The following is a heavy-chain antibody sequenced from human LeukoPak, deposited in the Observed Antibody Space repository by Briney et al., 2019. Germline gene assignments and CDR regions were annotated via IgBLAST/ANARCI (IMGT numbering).Heavy chain of an antibody. J-gene: IGHJ4*02. CDR3: ARADWDTAMIDY. V-gene: IGHV3-30*02. Sequence: GGSLRLSCAASGFTFSSYGMHWVRQAPGKGLEWVAFIRYDGSNKYYADSVKGRFTISRDNAKNSLYLQMNSLRAEDTAVYYCARADWDTAMIDYWGQGTLVTVFS. CDR1: GFTFSSYG. D-gene: IGHD5-18*01. CDR2: IRYDGSNK.